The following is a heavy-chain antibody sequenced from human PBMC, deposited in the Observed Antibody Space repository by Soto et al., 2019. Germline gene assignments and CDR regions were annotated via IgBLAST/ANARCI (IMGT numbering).Heavy chain of an antibody. CDR2: IIPIFGTA. J-gene: IGHJ4*02. CDR3: AGDPGLRLGELSPHFDY. Sequence: QVQLVQSGAEVKKPGSSVKVSCKASGGTFSSYAISWVRQAPGQGLEWMGGIIPIFGTANYAQKFQGRVTITADESTSTAYMELSSLRSEDTAVYYCAGDPGLRLGELSPHFDYWGQGTLVTVSS. V-gene: IGHV1-69*12. CDR1: GGTFSSYA. D-gene: IGHD3-16*02.